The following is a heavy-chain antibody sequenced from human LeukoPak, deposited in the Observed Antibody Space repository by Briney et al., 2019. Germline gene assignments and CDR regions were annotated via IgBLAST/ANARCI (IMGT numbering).Heavy chain of an antibody. CDR2: IYYSGST. CDR1: VGSISSYY. V-gene: IGHV4-59*01. CDR3: ASGGSSGNYYFDY. Sequence: SETLSLTCAVYVGSISSYYWSWIRQPPGKGLEWIGYIYYSGSTNYNPSLKSRVTISVDTSKNQFSLKLSSVTAADTAVYYCASGGSSGNYYFDYWGQGTLVTVSS. J-gene: IGHJ4*02. D-gene: IGHD2-15*01.